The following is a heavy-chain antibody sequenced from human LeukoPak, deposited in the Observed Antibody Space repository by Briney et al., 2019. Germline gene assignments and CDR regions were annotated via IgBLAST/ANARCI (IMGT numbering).Heavy chain of an antibody. CDR2: INAGNGNT. CDR3: ARALPTLSRITIFGVAAFDP. CDR1: GYTFTSYA. V-gene: IGHV1-3*03. J-gene: IGHJ5*02. D-gene: IGHD3-3*01. Sequence: ASVKVSCKASGYTFTSYAMHWVRQAPGQRLEWMGWINAGNGNTKYSQEFQGRVTITRDTSASTAYMELSSLRSEDMAVYYCARALPTLSRITIFGVAAFDPWGQGTLVTVSS.